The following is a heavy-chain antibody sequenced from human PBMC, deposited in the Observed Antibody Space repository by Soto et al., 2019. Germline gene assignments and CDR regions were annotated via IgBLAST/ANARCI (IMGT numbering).Heavy chain of an antibody. J-gene: IGHJ4*02. CDR2: IDIDGSST. Sequence: EVQLVASVGGLVQHGGSLRLSCAASGFTFSSNWMHWVRQAPGKGLVWVSRIDIDGSSTNYAESVKGRFTIARDNAKNSLYLQMNSLRAEDTAVYCCARGGFYGSGTYYLLQWGQGTLVTVSS. V-gene: IGHV3-74*01. CDR1: GFTFSSNW. CDR3: ARGGFYGSGTYYLLQ. D-gene: IGHD3-10*01.